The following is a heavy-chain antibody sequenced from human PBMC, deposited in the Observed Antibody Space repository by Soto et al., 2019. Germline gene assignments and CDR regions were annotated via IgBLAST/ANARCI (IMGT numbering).Heavy chain of an antibody. V-gene: IGHV3-48*02. Sequence: GGSLRLSCAASGFTFSSYSMNWVRQAPGKGLEWVSYISSSSSTIYYADSVKGRFTISRDNAKNSLYLQMNSLRDENTAVYYCARPSGYDRGYYYYYGMDVWGQGTTVTVSS. CDR1: GFTFSSYS. CDR2: ISSSSSTI. J-gene: IGHJ6*02. CDR3: ARPSGYDRGYYYYYGMDV. D-gene: IGHD5-12*01.